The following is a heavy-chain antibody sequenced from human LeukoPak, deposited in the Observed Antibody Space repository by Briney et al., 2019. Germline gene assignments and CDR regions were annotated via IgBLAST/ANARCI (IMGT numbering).Heavy chain of an antibody. CDR3: ARVRDSYGSGMDV. CDR2: IYYSGST. Sequence: SETLSLTCTVSGGSISSYYWSWIRQPPGKGLEWIGYIYYSGSTNYNPSLKSRVTISVDTSKNQFSLKLSSVTAADTAVYYCARVRDSYGSGMDVWGQGTTVTVSS. CDR1: GGSISSYY. V-gene: IGHV4-59*01. D-gene: IGHD3-10*01. J-gene: IGHJ6*02.